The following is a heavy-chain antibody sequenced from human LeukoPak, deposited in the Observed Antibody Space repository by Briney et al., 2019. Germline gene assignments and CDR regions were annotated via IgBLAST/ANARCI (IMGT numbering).Heavy chain of an antibody. D-gene: IGHD3-10*01. CDR3: AKDMNSYGSGSSYNPWGPFDS. V-gene: IGHV3-9*01. J-gene: IGHJ4*02. CDR2: IAWNSGNT. CDR1: GFTFDNYA. Sequence: GGSLRLSCAASGFTFDNYAMHWVRQAPGKGLEWDSGIAWNSGNTGFADSVKGRFTVSRDNAENSLSLQMNSLTPEDTAFYFCAKDMNSYGSGSSYNPWGPFDSWGQGTLVTVSS.